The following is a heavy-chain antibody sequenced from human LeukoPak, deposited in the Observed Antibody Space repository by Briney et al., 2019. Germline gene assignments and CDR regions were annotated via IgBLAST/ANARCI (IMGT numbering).Heavy chain of an antibody. J-gene: IGHJ4*02. CDR2: INPNSGGT. CDR1: GYTFTGYY. D-gene: IGHD6-13*01. Sequence: GASVKVSCKASGYTFTGYYMHWVRQAPGQGLEWMGWINPNSGGTNYAQKLQGRVTMTTDTSTSTAYMELRSLRSDDTAVYYCARDGRIAAAGDPLDYWGQGTLVTVSS. V-gene: IGHV1-2*02. CDR3: ARDGRIAAAGDPLDY.